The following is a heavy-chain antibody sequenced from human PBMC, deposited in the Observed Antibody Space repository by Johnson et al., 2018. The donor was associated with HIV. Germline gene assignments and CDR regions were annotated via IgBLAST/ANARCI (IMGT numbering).Heavy chain of an antibody. V-gene: IGHV3-30*04. CDR3: AKDINWGGTAFDI. Sequence: QVQLVESGGGVVRPGGSLRLSCAASGFTFSSYAMHWVRQAPGKGLEWVAVSSYAGTNKYYADSVKCRFTISRDNSENTLYLQMNSLRAEDTAVYYCAKDINWGGTAFDIWGQGTMVTVSS. D-gene: IGHD7-27*01. CDR2: SSYAGTNK. CDR1: GFTFSSYA. J-gene: IGHJ3*02.